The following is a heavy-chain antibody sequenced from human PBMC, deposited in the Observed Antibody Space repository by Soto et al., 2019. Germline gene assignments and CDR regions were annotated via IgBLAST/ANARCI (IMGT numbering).Heavy chain of an antibody. CDR2: ISYDGSNK. V-gene: IGHV3-30-3*01. CDR1: GFTFSSYA. D-gene: IGHD3-3*02. Sequence: QVQLVESGGGVVQPGRSLRLSCAASGFTFSSYAMHWVRQAPGKGLEWVAVISYDGSNKYYADSVKGRFTISRDNSKNTLYLQMTSLRAEDTAVYYCARTFVLLYYFDYWGQGTLVTVSS. J-gene: IGHJ4*02. CDR3: ARTFVLLYYFDY.